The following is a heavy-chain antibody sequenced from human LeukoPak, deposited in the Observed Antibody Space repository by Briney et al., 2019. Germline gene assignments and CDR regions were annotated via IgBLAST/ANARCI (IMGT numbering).Heavy chain of an antibody. Sequence: ASVKVSCKASGYTFTSDDSNWLRQASGQGLEWMGWMKPNSGNTGYAQKFQGRVTMTRNTSISTAYMELNGLTSEDTAVYYCARMDHLTPDNPNWFHPWGQGTLVTVSS. D-gene: IGHD4-11*01. CDR2: MKPNSGNT. CDR3: ARMDHLTPDNPNWFHP. V-gene: IGHV1-8*01. J-gene: IGHJ5*02. CDR1: GYTFTSDD.